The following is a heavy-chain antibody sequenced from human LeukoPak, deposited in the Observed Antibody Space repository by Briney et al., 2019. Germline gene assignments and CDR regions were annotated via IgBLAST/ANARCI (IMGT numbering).Heavy chain of an antibody. J-gene: IGHJ6*02. CDR1: GFTFSSYE. Sequence: GGSLRLSCAASGFTFSSYEMNWVRQAPGKGLEWVSTISGSGGRTYYADSVKGRFTISRDNSKNTLYLQVNSLRAEDTAVYYCAKHQQVYGDSLMDVWGQGTTVTVSS. CDR2: ISGSGGRT. V-gene: IGHV3-23*01. CDR3: AKHQQVYGDSLMDV. D-gene: IGHD4-17*01.